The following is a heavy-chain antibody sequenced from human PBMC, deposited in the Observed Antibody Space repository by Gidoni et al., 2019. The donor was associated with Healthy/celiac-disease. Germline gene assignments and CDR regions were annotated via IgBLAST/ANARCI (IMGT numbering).Heavy chain of an antibody. CDR2: ISGSGGST. Sequence: EVQLLESGGGLVQPGGSLRLSCAASGFTFSSYAMSWVRQAPGKGLEWVSAISGSGGSTYYADSVKGRFTISRDNSKNTLYLQMNSLRAEDTAVYYCAKDLYSGSYYVSGAFDIWGQGTMVTVSS. D-gene: IGHD1-26*01. V-gene: IGHV3-23*01. CDR1: GFTFSSYA. J-gene: IGHJ3*02. CDR3: AKDLYSGSYYVSGAFDI.